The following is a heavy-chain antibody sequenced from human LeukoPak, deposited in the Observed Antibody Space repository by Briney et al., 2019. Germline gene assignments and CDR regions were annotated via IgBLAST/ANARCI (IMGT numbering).Heavy chain of an antibody. CDR1: GGSISSYY. V-gene: IGHV4-4*07. D-gene: IGHD2-21*02. Sequence: KASETLSLTCTVSGGSISSYYWSWIRQPAGKGLEWIGRIYISGSTNYNPSLKSRVTMSVDTSKNQFSLKLSSVTAADTAVYYCARDEAYCGGDCYRGYFQHWGQGTLVTVSS. J-gene: IGHJ1*01. CDR2: IYISGST. CDR3: ARDEAYCGGDCYRGYFQH.